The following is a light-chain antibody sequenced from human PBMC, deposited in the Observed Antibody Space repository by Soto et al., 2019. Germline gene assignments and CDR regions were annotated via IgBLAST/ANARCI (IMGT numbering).Light chain of an antibody. J-gene: IGKJ5*01. CDR1: QSVSSY. CDR3: QQYGSSPPTT. Sequence: EIVLTQSPATLSLSPGERATLSCRASQSVSSYLAWYQQKPGQAPRLLIYDASNRATGIPDRFSGSGSGTDFTLTISRLEPEDFAVYYCQQYGSSPPTTFGQGTRLEIK. CDR2: DAS. V-gene: IGKV3-20*01.